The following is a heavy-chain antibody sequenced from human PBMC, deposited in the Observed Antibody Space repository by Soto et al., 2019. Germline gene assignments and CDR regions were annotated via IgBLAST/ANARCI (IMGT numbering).Heavy chain of an antibody. V-gene: IGHV3-23*01. D-gene: IGHD5-18*01. CDR2: ISDSGGST. CDR3: ANPGYSYGYDWFDP. Sequence: QAGGSLRLSCAAYGFIFSSYAMTWVRQAPGKGLEWVSGISDSGGSTYYADSVEGRFTISRDNSKNMVYLQMNRLRAGDTAVYYCANPGYSYGYDWFDPWGQETLVTVSS. CDR1: GFIFSSYA. J-gene: IGHJ5*02.